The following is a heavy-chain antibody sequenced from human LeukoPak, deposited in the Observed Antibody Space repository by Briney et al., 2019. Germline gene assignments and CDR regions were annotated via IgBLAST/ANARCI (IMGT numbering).Heavy chain of an antibody. CDR2: ISSSNSYI. D-gene: IGHD6-19*01. J-gene: IGHJ4*02. V-gene: IGHV3-21*01. Sequence: TGGSLRLSCAASGFTFSSCSMNWVRHAPGKGLEWVSSISSSNSYIYNADSVKGRFTISRDNAKNSLYLQMNSLRAEDTAVYYCARDQGLLVVAGRFGYWGQGTLVTVSS. CDR3: ARDQGLLVVAGRFGY. CDR1: GFTFSSCS.